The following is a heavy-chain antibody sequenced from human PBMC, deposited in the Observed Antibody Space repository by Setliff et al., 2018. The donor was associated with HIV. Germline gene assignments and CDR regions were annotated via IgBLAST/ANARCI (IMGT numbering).Heavy chain of an antibody. CDR3: AKEVGGSYALGSKVLDS. V-gene: IGHV1-69*10. CDR1: GDTFSRST. J-gene: IGHJ4*02. CDR2: IIPVLGIT. Sequence: SVKVSCKASGDTFSRSTYTWVRRAPGQGLDWMGGIIPVLGITSYAQKFQGRVILTADESTSTLYMELTSLTFEDTAVYYCAKEVGGSYALGSKVLDSWGQGTLVTVSS. D-gene: IGHD3-16*01.